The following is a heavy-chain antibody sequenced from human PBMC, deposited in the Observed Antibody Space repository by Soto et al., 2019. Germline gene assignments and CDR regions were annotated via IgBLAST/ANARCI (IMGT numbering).Heavy chain of an antibody. CDR2: IRQDGSAK. J-gene: IGHJ4*02. D-gene: IGHD6-19*01. CDR3: ARDPSYSTGWLLDY. V-gene: IGHV3-7*01. CDR1: GFTFSSYW. Sequence: QPGGSLRLSCADSGFTFSSYWMTWVRQAPGKGLEWVATIRQDGSAKYYVESLKGRFAISRDNAKKSLDLQMNSLRAEDTAVYYCARDPSYSTGWLLDYWGQGTLVTVSS.